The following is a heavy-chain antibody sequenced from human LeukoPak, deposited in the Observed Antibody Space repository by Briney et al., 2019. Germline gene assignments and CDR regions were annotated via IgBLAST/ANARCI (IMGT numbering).Heavy chain of an antibody. D-gene: IGHD2-21*02. J-gene: IGHJ4*02. V-gene: IGHV4-39*01. CDR1: GGSISSSSYY. Sequence: SQTLSLTCTGSGGSISSSSYYWGGMRQPPGKGLVCIGSIYYAGNTFYNPSLKGRVTISVDTSKNQFSLKLSSVTAADTAVYYCARLVTAIMNFDFWGQGTLVTVSS. CDR3: ARLVTAIMNFDF. CDR2: IYYAGNT.